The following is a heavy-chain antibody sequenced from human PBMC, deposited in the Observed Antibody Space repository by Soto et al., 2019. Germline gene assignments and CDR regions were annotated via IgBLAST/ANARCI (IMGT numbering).Heavy chain of an antibody. Sequence: GGSLRLSCAASGFPFSSYAMHWVRQAPGKGLEWVAVISYDGSNKYYADSVKGRFTISRDNSKNTLYLQMNSLRAEDTAVYYCARDRVPYSSSEAFGYWGQGTLVTVSS. V-gene: IGHV3-30-3*01. D-gene: IGHD6-6*01. CDR2: ISYDGSNK. CDR1: GFPFSSYA. J-gene: IGHJ4*02. CDR3: ARDRVPYSSSEAFGY.